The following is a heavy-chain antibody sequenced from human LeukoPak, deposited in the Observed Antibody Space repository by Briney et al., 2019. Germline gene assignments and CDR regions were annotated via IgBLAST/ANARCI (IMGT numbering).Heavy chain of an antibody. V-gene: IGHV3-74*01. CDR2: INSDGSSI. Sequence: GGSLRLSCGASGFTFSSYWMHWVRQVPGKGLAWVSRINSDGSSITYADSVKGRFTISRDNAKNTLDLQMNSLRVEDTAVYYCARGEGIAAAGILDYWGQGTLVTVSS. D-gene: IGHD6-13*01. CDR3: ARGEGIAAAGILDY. J-gene: IGHJ4*02. CDR1: GFTFSSYW.